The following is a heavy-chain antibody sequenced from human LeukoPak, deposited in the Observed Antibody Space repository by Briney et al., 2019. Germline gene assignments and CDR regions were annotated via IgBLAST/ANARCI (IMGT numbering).Heavy chain of an antibody. CDR2: ISGSGGST. D-gene: IGHD5-18*01. Sequence: GGSLRLSCAASGFTFSSYAMSWVRQAPGKGLEWVSAISGSGGSTYYADSVKGRFTISRDNSKNTLYLQMNSLRAEDTAVYYCVKTLQTSRGYGRYYYGMDVWGQGTTVTVSS. CDR1: GFTFSSYA. V-gene: IGHV3-23*01. CDR3: VKTLQTSRGYGRYYYGMDV. J-gene: IGHJ6*02.